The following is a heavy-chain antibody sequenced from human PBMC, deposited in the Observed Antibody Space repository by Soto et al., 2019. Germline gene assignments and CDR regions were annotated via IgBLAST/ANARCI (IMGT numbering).Heavy chain of an antibody. J-gene: IGHJ4*02. CDR3: ARLGRPGH. CDR2: VIPILGTA. V-gene: IGHV1-69*01. Sequence: QVQLVQSGAEVKKPGSSVKVSCTASGGSLRNSVISWVRQAPAQRLEWMGGVIPILGTANYAQKFQGRVTMTEDEATSTAYMDLSSLSPNDTAVYYCARLGRPGHWGPGTLVIVSS. CDR1: GGSLRNSV.